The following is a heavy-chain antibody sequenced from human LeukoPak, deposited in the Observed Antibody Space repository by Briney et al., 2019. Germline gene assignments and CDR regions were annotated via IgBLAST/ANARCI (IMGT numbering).Heavy chain of an antibody. J-gene: IGHJ4*02. D-gene: IGHD3-22*01. CDR2: INPNSGGT. CDR3: ARGQGYYYDSSGYL. CDR1: GYTFTGYY. Sequence: GASVKVSCKASGYTFTGYYMHWVRQAPGQGLEWMGWINPNSGGTNYAQKFQGRVTMTRDTSVSTAYMELSRLRSDDTAVYYCARGQGYYYDSSGYLWGQGTLVTVSS. V-gene: IGHV1-2*02.